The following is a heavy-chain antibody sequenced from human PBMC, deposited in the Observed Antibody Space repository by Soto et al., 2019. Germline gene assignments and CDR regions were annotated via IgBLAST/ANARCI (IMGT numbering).Heavy chain of an antibody. Sequence: SETLSLTCTVSGASISRYYWSWIRQPPGKGLEWIGYIYYSGSTNYNPSLKSRVTISVDTSKNQFSLKLSSVTAADTAVYYCARVPLEYSSSSVVWFDPWGQGTLVTVSS. CDR1: GASISRYY. V-gene: IGHV4-59*08. CDR3: ARVPLEYSSSSVVWFDP. J-gene: IGHJ5*02. D-gene: IGHD6-6*01. CDR2: IYYSGST.